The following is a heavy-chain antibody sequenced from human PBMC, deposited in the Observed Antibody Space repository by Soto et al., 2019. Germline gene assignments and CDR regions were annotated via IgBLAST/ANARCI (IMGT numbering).Heavy chain of an antibody. CDR1: GFTFGNYN. J-gene: IGHJ4*02. V-gene: IGHV3-48*01. CDR2: ISYSSTTI. Sequence: GGSLRLSCAASGFTFGNYNMKWVRQAPGKGLEWLSYISYSSTTIYYADSVQGRFTISRDNAQNSLFLQMNSLRVDDTAVYYCARDRYDDSASKYWGQGTLVTVS. CDR3: ARDRYDDSASKY. D-gene: IGHD3-3*01.